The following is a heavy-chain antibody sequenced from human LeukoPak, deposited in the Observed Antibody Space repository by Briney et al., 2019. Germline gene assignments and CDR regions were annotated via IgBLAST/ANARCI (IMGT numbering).Heavy chain of an antibody. D-gene: IGHD1-26*01. V-gene: IGHV4-38-2*01. CDR2: IYRSGST. CDR1: VYSVRSGYY. J-gene: IGHJ4*02. Sequence: SATLSLTCAVSVYSVRSGYYWGWIRQPPGKGLEWIGSIYRSGSTYYNPSLKRRVTISVDTSKNQFSLRLTSVTGVDTPVSNRARASLTSGSFFNDGGQATLVAFSS. CDR3: ARASLTSGSFFND.